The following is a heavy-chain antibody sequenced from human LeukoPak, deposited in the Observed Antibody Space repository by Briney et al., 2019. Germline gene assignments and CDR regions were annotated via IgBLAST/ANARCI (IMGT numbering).Heavy chain of an antibody. J-gene: IGHJ4*02. CDR3: ARVYSSSWPRSYYFDY. CDR1: ADSIHSYY. Sequence: PSETLSLTCTVAADSIHSYYWSWIRQPAGKGLEWIGRLFSSGKPNYNPSLKSRVSMSVDTSKNQFSLKLSSVTAADTAVYYCARVYSSSWPRSYYFDYWGQGTLVTVSS. D-gene: IGHD6-13*01. CDR2: LFSSGKP. V-gene: IGHV4-4*07.